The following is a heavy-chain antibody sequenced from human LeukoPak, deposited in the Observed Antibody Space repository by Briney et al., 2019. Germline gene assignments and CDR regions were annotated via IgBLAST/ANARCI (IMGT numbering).Heavy chain of an antibody. CDR1: GFTFSSYG. Sequence: AGGSLRLSCAASGFTFSSYGMSWVRQPPGKGLEWIGEINHSGSTNYNPSLKSRVTISVDTSKNQFSLKLSSVTAADTAVYYCARDITMVRGVIRWFDPWGQGTLVTVSS. J-gene: IGHJ5*02. CDR2: INHSGST. V-gene: IGHV4-34*01. CDR3: ARDITMVRGVIRWFDP. D-gene: IGHD3-10*01.